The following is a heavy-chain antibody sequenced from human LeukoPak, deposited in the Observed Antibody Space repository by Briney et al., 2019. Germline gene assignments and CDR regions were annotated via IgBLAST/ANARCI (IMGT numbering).Heavy chain of an antibody. Sequence: GASVKVSCKASGYTFTSYGISWVRQAPGQGLEWMGWISAYNGNTNYAQKLQGRVTITRDTSASTAYMELSSLRSEDMAVYYCARDGGRNDLWSGSDHFDYWGQGTLVTVSS. CDR2: ISAYNGNT. V-gene: IGHV1-18*03. CDR3: ARDGGRNDLWSGSDHFDY. J-gene: IGHJ4*02. D-gene: IGHD3-3*01. CDR1: GYTFTSYG.